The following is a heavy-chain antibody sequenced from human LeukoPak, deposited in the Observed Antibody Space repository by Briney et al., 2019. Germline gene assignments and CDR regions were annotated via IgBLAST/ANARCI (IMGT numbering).Heavy chain of an antibody. D-gene: IGHD3-10*01. Sequence: SETLSLTCAVYGGSFSGYYWSWIRQPSGKGLEWIGEISHCGSTNYNPSLKSRVTISVDTSKNQFSLKLSSVTAADTAVYYCARGPYYYGSGSPIDYWGQGTLVTVSS. V-gene: IGHV4-34*01. J-gene: IGHJ4*02. CDR1: GGSFSGYY. CDR2: ISHCGST. CDR3: ARGPYYYGSGSPIDY.